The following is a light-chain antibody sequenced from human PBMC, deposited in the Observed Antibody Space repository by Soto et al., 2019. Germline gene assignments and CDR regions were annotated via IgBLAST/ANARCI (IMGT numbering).Light chain of an antibody. CDR2: AAS. CDR1: QGISNF. CDR3: QKYSSVIT. V-gene: IGKV1-27*01. Sequence: DIQMTQSPSSLSASVGDRVTITCRASQGISNFLAWYQQKPGKVPKLLISAASTLQSGVPSRFSGSGSETDFTLTITSLQPEDVATYYCQKYSSVITFGQGPRLEIK. J-gene: IGKJ5*01.